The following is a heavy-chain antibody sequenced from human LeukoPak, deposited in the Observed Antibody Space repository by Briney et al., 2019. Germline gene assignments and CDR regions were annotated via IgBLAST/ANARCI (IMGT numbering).Heavy chain of an antibody. J-gene: IGHJ3*02. Sequence: SETLSLTCTVSGGSISSSNWWSWVRQPPGKGLEWIGEIYHSGSTNYNPSLKSRVTISVDKSKNQFSLKLSSVTAADTAVYYCVGSGSHDAFDIWGQGTMVTVSS. CDR1: GGSISSSNW. CDR3: VGSGSHDAFDI. D-gene: IGHD3-10*01. V-gene: IGHV4-4*02. CDR2: IYHSGST.